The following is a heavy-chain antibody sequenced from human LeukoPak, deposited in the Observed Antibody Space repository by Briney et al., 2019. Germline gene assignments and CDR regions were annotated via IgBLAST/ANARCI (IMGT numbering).Heavy chain of an antibody. J-gene: IGHJ4*02. Sequence: PSETLSLTCSVSGYSIDNGYYWAWIRPPPGKGLEWIGSIYHSGSTYSNPSLKRRVTISVDTSKNQFSLKLSSVTAADTAVYYCARGECSGGSCYVHWGQGTLVTVSS. CDR2: IYHSGST. CDR3: ARGECSGGSCYVH. V-gene: IGHV4-38-2*02. CDR1: GYSIDNGYY. D-gene: IGHD2-15*01.